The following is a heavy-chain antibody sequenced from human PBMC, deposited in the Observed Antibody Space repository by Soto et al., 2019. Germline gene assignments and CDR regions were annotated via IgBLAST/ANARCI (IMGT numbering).Heavy chain of an antibody. D-gene: IGHD2-15*01. CDR1: GGSISSYY. J-gene: IGHJ1*01. CDR3: ARGDRYCSGGSCYPEYFQH. CDR2: IYYSGST. V-gene: IGHV4-59*08. Sequence: TSETLSLTCTVSGGSISSYYWSWIRQPPGKGLEWIGYIYYSGSTNYNPSLKSRVTISVDTSKNQFSLKLSSVTAADTAVYYCARGDRYCSGGSCYPEYFQHWGQGTLVTVSS.